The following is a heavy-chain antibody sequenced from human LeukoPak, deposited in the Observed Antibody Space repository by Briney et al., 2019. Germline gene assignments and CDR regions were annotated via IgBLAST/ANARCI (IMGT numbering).Heavy chain of an antibody. J-gene: IGHJ4*02. V-gene: IGHV4-34*01. CDR1: GGSFSGYY. D-gene: IGHD3-10*01. Sequence: PSETLSLTCAVYGGSFSGYYWSWIRQPPRKGLEWVGEINHIGSTNYNPSLKSRVTISVDTSKNQFSLKLSSVTAEDTAVYYCASGPLYYYSSGRFKFQRRIKFDYWGQGTLVPVSS. CDR3: ASGPLYYYSSGRFKFQRRIKFDY. CDR2: INHIGST.